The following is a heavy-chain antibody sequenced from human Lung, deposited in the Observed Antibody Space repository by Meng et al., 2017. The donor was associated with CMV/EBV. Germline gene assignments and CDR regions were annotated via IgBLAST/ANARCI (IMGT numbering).Heavy chain of an antibody. Sequence: QVQLVVSGXGVVQPXRSLSLXCAGSRFTFSNYAMHWVRQAPGKGLEWVAVISYDGSNTYSADSVKGRFFISRDNAKNTLYLQMNSLRPEDTAVYYCARAAGDYSPFDYWGQGTLGTVSS. D-gene: IGHD4-17*01. CDR1: RFTFSNYA. CDR3: ARAAGDYSPFDY. J-gene: IGHJ4*02. V-gene: IGHV3-30*04. CDR2: ISYDGSNT.